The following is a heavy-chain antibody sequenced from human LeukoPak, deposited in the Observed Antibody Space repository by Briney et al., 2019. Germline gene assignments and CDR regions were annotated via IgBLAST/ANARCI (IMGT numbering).Heavy chain of an antibody. CDR3: VRNRGWYALDM. D-gene: IGHD6-19*01. CDR1: RFTFSEYW. V-gene: IGHV3-7*01. CDR2: VNKDGNQK. Sequence: PGGPLRLSCAGSRFTFSEYWMTWVRQTPGQGLEWVANVNKDGNQKQYADSVKGRFTISKDNSKNSMYLQLNSLRAEDTGVYYCVRNRGWYALDMWGQGTMVTVSS. J-gene: IGHJ3*02.